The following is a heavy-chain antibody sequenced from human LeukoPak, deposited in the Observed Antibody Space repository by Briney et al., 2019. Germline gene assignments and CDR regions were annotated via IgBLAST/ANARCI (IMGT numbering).Heavy chain of an antibody. J-gene: IGHJ4*01. CDR2: IRGSGDIT. Sequence: GGSLRLSCAASGFTFSSYAMSWVRQAPGKGLEWVSGIRGSGDITYYADSVKGRFTISRDNFKNTLYLQMNSLRAGDTAVYYCAKTRIVCTSVSCPGGGFDYWGHGTLVTVSS. V-gene: IGHV3-23*01. CDR1: GFTFSSYA. D-gene: IGHD2-2*01. CDR3: AKTRIVCTSVSCPGGGFDY.